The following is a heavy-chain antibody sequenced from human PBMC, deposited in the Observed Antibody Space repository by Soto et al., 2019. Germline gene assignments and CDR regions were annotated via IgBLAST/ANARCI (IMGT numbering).Heavy chain of an antibody. CDR1: GYSFTDFG. CDR3: ASGLAILTGWKFEY. J-gene: IGHJ4*02. V-gene: IGHV1-18*01. D-gene: IGHD1-1*01. Sequence: QAQLVQSGSEVKKPGASVKVSCKASGYSFTDFGVNWVRQAPGQGLEWLGWISAYNDNRVYVQCVQGRRTVTTDTTRDRSYLELTNLRSDDTAIYYCASGLAILTGWKFEYWRQGTLVTVSS. CDR2: ISAYNDNR.